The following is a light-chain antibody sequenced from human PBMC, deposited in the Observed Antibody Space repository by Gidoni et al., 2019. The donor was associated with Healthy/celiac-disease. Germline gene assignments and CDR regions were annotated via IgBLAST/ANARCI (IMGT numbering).Light chain of an antibody. CDR3: QQRSNWPLVT. Sequence: ESVLTQSPATLSLSPGERATLSCRASQSVSSYLAWYQQKPGQAPRLLIYDASNRATGIPARFSGSGSGTGFTLTISSLEPEDFAVYYCQQRSNWPLVTFGPGTKVDIK. J-gene: IGKJ3*01. V-gene: IGKV3-11*01. CDR1: QSVSSY. CDR2: DAS.